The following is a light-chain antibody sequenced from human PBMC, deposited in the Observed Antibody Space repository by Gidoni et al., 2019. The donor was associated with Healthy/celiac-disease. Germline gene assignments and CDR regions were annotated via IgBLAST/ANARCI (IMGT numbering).Light chain of an antibody. Sequence: QSVLTQPPSVSGAPGQRVTISCTGSSSNIGAGYDVHWYPQLPGTAPKLLIYGNSNRPSGVPDRFPGSKSGTSASLAITGLQAEDEADYYCQSYDSSLSGYVFGTGTKVTVL. CDR3: QSYDSSLSGYV. J-gene: IGLJ1*01. V-gene: IGLV1-40*01. CDR1: SSNIGAGYD. CDR2: GNS.